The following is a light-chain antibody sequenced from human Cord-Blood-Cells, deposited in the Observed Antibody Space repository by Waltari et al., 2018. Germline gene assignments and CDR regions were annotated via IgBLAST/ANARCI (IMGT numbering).Light chain of an antibody. Sequence: DIQMTQSPSSLPASVTDTVTITCRASQSISSYLNWYQQKPGKAPKLLIYAASSLQSGVPSRFSGSGSGTDFTLTISSLQPEDFATYYCQQSYSTPLTFGGGTKVEIK. J-gene: IGKJ4*01. V-gene: IGKV1-39*01. CDR1: QSISSY. CDR2: AAS. CDR3: QQSYSTPLT.